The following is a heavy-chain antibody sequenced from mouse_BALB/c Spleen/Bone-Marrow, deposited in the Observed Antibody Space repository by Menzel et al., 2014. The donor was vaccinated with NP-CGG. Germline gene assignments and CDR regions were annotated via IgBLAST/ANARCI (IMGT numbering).Heavy chain of an antibody. Sequence: VQLQQSGAELVRPGASVKVSCKASGYTFINYWINWVRQRPGQGLEWIGNIYPSDSYTNYNQKFKDKATLTVDKSSSTAYMQLSSPTSEDSVVYYCTRMYYNYYAMDYWGQGTSVTVSS. J-gene: IGHJ4*01. CDR2: IYPSDSYT. D-gene: IGHD1-3*01. CDR3: TRMYYNYYAMDY. V-gene: IGHV1S126*01. CDR1: GYTFINYW.